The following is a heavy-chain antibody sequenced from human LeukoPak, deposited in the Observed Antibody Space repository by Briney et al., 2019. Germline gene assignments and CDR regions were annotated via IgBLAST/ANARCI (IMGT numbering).Heavy chain of an antibody. V-gene: IGHV3-53*01. CDR3: ARGQEDGYPFDY. Sequence: GGSLRLSCAAYGFTVSSNYMSWVRQAPGKGLEWVSVIYSGGSTYYADSVKGRFTISRDNSKNTLYLQMNSLRAEDTAVYYCARGQEDGYPFDYWGQGTLVTVSS. CDR2: IYSGGST. CDR1: GFTVSSNY. J-gene: IGHJ4*02. D-gene: IGHD5-24*01.